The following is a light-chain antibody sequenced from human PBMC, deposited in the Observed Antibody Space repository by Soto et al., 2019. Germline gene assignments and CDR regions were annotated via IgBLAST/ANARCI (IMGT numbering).Light chain of an antibody. V-gene: IGLV2-14*03. Sequence: QSVLTQPASVFVSPGQSITISCTGTSSDVGGYNFVSWYQQHPGKAPKLMIYEVSSRPSGVSNRFSGSKSGNTASLTISGLQPEDEADYYCSSYTTSSTVVFGTGTKVTVL. CDR2: EVS. CDR3: SSYTTSSTVV. J-gene: IGLJ1*01. CDR1: SSDVGGYNF.